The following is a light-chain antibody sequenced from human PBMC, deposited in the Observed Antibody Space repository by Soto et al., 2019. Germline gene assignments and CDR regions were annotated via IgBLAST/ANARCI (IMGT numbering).Light chain of an antibody. CDR3: QQSYSNPT. J-gene: IGKJ1*01. CDR1: QSISSY. V-gene: IGKV1-39*01. Sequence: DIQMTQSPSSLSASVGDRLTVTGRASQSISSYLNWYHQKPGKAPKLLIYTASSLQSGVPSRFSGSGSGTDFTLTISSLQPEDFATYYCQQSYSNPTFGQGTKVHIK. CDR2: TAS.